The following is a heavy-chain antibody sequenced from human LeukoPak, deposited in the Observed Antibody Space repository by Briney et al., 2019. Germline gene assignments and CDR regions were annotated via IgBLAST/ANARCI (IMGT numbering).Heavy chain of an antibody. D-gene: IGHD6-25*01. CDR3: ARDEIPSGT. J-gene: IGHJ3*01. Sequence: GGSLRLSCAASGFTYDNYDMTWVRQAPGKGLEWVAAISGSGGSTYYADSVRGRFTISRDNSRSTVDLQMNSLRVEDTGIYYCARDEIPSGTWGQGTMVIVSS. CDR2: ISGSGGST. CDR1: GFTYDNYD. V-gene: IGHV3-23*01.